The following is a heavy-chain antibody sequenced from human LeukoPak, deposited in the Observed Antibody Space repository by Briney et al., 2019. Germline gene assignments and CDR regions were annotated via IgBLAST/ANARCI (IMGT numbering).Heavy chain of an antibody. CDR3: ARSPDILTGENFDY. Sequence: ASVKVSCTASGYTFTGYYMHWVRQAPGQGLEWMGWINLNSGGTNYAQKFQGRVTMTRDTSINTAYMELSRLRSDDTAVYYCARSPDILTGENFDYRGQGTLVTVSS. V-gene: IGHV1-2*02. CDR2: INLNSGGT. J-gene: IGHJ4*02. D-gene: IGHD3-9*01. CDR1: GYTFTGYY.